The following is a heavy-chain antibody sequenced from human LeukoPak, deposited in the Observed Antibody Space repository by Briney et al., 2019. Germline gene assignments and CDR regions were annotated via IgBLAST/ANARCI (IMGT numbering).Heavy chain of an antibody. CDR1: GSTFSSYA. D-gene: IGHD3-3*01. CDR2: IIPIFGTA. J-gene: IGHJ6*03. Sequence: EASVKVSCKASGSTFSSYAISWVRQAPGQGLEWMGGIIPIFGTANYAQKFQCRVTITADESTSTAYMELSSLRSEDTAVYYCASVTYYDFWSGYPEGDYYYMDVWGKGTTVTVSS. V-gene: IGHV1-69*13. CDR3: ASVTYYDFWSGYPEGDYYYMDV.